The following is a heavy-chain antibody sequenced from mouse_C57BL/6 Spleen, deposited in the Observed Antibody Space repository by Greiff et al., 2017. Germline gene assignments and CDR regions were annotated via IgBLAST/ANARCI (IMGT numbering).Heavy chain of an antibody. CDR1: GFNIKDDY. J-gene: IGHJ4*01. D-gene: IGHD1-1*01. Sequence: EVQLQQSGAELVRPGASVKLSCTASGFNIKDDYMHWVKQRPEQGLEWIGWIDPENGATEYAPKFQGKATITADTSSNTAYLQLSSLTSEDTAVYYCTTSVLIYAMAYWGQGTSVTVSS. V-gene: IGHV14-4*01. CDR3: TTSVLIYAMAY. CDR2: IDPENGAT.